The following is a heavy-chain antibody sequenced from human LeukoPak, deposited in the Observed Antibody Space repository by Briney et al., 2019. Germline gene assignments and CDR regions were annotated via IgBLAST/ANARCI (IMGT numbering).Heavy chain of an antibody. CDR1: GGSISSGSYY. V-gene: IGHV4-61*02. D-gene: IGHD6-19*01. Sequence: SETLSLTCTVSGGSISSGSYYWSWIRQPAGKGLEWIGRIYTSGSTNYNPSLKSRVTISVDTSKNQFSLKLSSVTAAGTAVYYCARVRIAVRYYYYMDVWGKGTTVTISS. CDR2: IYTSGST. J-gene: IGHJ6*03. CDR3: ARVRIAVRYYYYMDV.